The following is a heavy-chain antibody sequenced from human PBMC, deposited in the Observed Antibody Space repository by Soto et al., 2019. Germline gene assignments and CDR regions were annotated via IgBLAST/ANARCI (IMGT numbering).Heavy chain of an antibody. CDR2: INSDGSST. CDR3: AQCIAAVGFDY. J-gene: IGHJ4*02. V-gene: IGHV3-74*01. CDR1: GFTFSSYW. Sequence: GGSLRLSCAASGFTFSSYWMHWVRQAPGKGLEWVSRINSDGSSTSYADSVKGRFTISRDNAKNTLYLQMNSLRAEDTAVYYCAQCIAAVGFDYWGQGTLVTVSS. D-gene: IGHD6-13*01.